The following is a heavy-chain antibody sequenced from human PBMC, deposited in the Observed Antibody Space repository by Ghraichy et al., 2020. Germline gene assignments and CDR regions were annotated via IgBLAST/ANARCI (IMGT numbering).Heavy chain of an antibody. CDR1: GFSLTTGGMR. CDR3: TRMDV. J-gene: IGHJ6*04. CDR2: IDWDGDK. V-gene: IGHV2-70*04. Sequence: SGPTLVKPTQTLTLTCTFSGFSLTTGGMRVSWVRQPPVKALEWLARIDWDGDKFYSSYLETRLTTSMDTSGNQVVLTMTNMDPVDTATYFCTRMDVWGTGTTVTVSS.